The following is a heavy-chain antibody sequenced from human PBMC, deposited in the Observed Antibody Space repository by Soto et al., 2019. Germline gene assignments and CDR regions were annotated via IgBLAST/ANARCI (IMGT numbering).Heavy chain of an antibody. D-gene: IGHD6-13*01. CDR2: ISSSSSYI. V-gene: IGHV3-21*01. J-gene: IGHJ4*02. Sequence: EVQLVESGGGLVKPGGSLRLSCAASGFTFSIYSMNWVRQAPGKGLEWVSSISSSSSYIYYADSVKGRFTISRDNANNSLYLQMNSLRAEDTAVYYCARGGGIAAPRTPGYWGQGTLVTVSS. CDR3: ARGGGIAAPRTPGY. CDR1: GFTFSIYS.